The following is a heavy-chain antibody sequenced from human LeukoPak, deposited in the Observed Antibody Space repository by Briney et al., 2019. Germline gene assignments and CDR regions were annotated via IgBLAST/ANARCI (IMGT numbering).Heavy chain of an antibody. Sequence: PGGSLRLSCAASGFTFTSYSMNWVRQAPGKGLEWVSYIRSRPSTIYYADSVKGRSTISRDDAKNSLYLQMNSLRAEDTAIYYCVRDHHWGFDSWGQGTQVTVSS. CDR3: VRDHHWGFDS. CDR2: IRSRPSTI. D-gene: IGHD7-27*01. J-gene: IGHJ4*02. CDR1: GFTFTSYS. V-gene: IGHV3-48*01.